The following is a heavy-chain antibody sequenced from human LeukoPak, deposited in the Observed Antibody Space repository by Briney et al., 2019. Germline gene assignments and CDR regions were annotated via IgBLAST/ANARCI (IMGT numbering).Heavy chain of an antibody. CDR3: ARPTDFWSGFFDY. Sequence: SETLSLTCTVSGGSISSSSYYWGWIRQPPGKGLEWIGSIYYSGSTYYNPSLKSRVTISVDTSKNQFSPKLSSVTAADTAVYYCARPTDFWSGFFDYWGQGTLVTVSS. D-gene: IGHD3-3*01. V-gene: IGHV4-39*01. J-gene: IGHJ4*02. CDR1: GGSISSSSYY. CDR2: IYYSGST.